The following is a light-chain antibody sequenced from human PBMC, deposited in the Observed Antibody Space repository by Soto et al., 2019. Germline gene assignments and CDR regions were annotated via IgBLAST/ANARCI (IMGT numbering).Light chain of an antibody. CDR3: QQYDNLPPFT. J-gene: IGKJ3*01. CDR2: DAS. CDR1: QEISNY. V-gene: IGKV1-33*01. Sequence: DLQMTQSPSSLSASVGDRVTITCQASQEISNYLNWYQQKPGKAPKLLIYDASNLETGVPSRFSGSGSGTDFTFTISSLQAEDIATYYCQQYDNLPPFTFGPGTKVDIK.